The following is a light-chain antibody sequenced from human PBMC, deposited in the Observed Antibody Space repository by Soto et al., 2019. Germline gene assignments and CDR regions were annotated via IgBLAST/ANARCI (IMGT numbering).Light chain of an antibody. CDR1: SSNIGSNS. CDR2: SSN. CDR3: AAWDDSLNGVV. V-gene: IGLV1-44*01. J-gene: IGLJ2*01. Sequence: VVTQPPSASGTPGQRVTISCSGSSSNIGSNSVNWYQQLPGTAPKLLMYSSNQRPSGVPDRFSGSKSGTSASLAISGLQSEDEADYYCAAWDDSLNGVVFGGGTKLTVL.